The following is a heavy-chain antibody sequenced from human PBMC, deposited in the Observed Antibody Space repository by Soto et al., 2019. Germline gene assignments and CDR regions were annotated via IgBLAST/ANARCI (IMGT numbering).Heavy chain of an antibody. V-gene: IGHV3-15*07. D-gene: IGHD2-21*01. CDR3: TTDSYITSIIVRFDY. J-gene: IGHJ4*01. CDR2: VKSKNDGGTT. CDR1: GFTFSNAW. Sequence: PGGSLRLSCAASGFTFSNAWINWVRQAPGKGLEWVGRVKSKNDGGTTDFAAPVKGRFAISRDDSKNMVCLEMNSLQTEDTAIYYCTTDSYITSIIVRFDYWGHRTPVTVSS.